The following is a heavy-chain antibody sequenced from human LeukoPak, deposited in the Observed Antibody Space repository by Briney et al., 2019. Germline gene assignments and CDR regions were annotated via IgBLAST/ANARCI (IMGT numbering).Heavy chain of an antibody. CDR1: GGSISSYY. D-gene: IGHD2-2*01. CDR2: IYTSGST. J-gene: IGHJ5*02. CDR3: ARELKPGMPAPYNWFDP. V-gene: IGHV4-4*07. Sequence: SETLSLTRTVSGGSISSYYWSWIRQPAGKGLEWIGRIYTSGSTNYNPSLKSRVTMSVDTSKNQFSLKLSSVTAADTAVYYCARELKPGMPAPYNWFDPWGQGTLVTVSS.